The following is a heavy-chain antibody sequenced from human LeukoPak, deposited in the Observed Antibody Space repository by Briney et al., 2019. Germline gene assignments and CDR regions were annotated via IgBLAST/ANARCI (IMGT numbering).Heavy chain of an antibody. V-gene: IGHV4-61*02. CDR2: IYTSGST. D-gene: IGHD3-10*01. J-gene: IGHJ4*02. CDR1: GGSISSGSYY. CDR3: ARGCLTMVRGVCHGTDY. Sequence: SETLSLTCTVSGGSISSGSYYWSWIRQPAGKGLEWIGRIYTSGSTNYNPSLKGRVTISVDTSKNQFSLKLSSVTAADTAVYYCARGCLTMVRGVCHGTDYWGQGTLVTVSS.